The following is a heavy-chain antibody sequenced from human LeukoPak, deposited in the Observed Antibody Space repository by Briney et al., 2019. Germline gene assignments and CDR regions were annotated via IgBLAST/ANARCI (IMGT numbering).Heavy chain of an antibody. CDR1: GGSISSYY. CDR3: ARATVTTPYYFDY. J-gene: IGHJ4*02. D-gene: IGHD4-17*01. V-gene: IGHV4-59*12. CDR2: IYYSGST. Sequence: SETLSLTCTVSGGSISSYYWSWIRQPPGKGLEWIGYIYYSGSTNYNPSLKSRVTISVDKSKNQFSLKLSSVTAADTAVYYCARATVTTPYYFDYWGQGTLVTVSS.